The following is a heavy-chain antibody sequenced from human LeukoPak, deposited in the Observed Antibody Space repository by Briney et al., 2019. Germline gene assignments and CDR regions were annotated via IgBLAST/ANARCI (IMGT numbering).Heavy chain of an antibody. CDR1: GGTISGSY. CDR2: IYYSGST. Sequence: SETLSLTCTVSGGTISGSYWTWIRQPPGKGLEWIGHIYYSGSTNYNPSLKSRLTIPVDTSKDQFSLRLISVTAADTAVYYCARSSIGDWFFDLWGRGTLVTVSS. V-gene: IGHV4-59*01. CDR3: ARSSIGDWFFDL. J-gene: IGHJ2*01. D-gene: IGHD6-6*01.